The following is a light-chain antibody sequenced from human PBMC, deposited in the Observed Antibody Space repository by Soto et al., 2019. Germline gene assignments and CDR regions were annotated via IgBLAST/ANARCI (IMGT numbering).Light chain of an antibody. J-gene: IGLJ3*02. CDR3: SSYTSSSTRV. Sequence: QSALTQPASVSGSPGQSITISCTGTSSDVGGYNYVSWYQQHPGKAPNLMIYEVSNRPSGVSNRFSGSKSGNTASLTISGRQAEDEADYYCSSYTSSSTRVFGGGTKVTVL. V-gene: IGLV2-14*01. CDR1: SSDVGGYNY. CDR2: EVS.